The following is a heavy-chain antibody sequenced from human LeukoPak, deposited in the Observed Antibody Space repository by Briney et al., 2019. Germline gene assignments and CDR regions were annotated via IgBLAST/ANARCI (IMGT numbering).Heavy chain of an antibody. CDR3: ARSTSQGYDFWSGYYYYYMDV. CDR2: IYTRGST. CDR1: GGSINNYY. D-gene: IGHD3-3*01. V-gene: IGHV4-4*07. Sequence: SETLSLTCTVSGGSINNYYWSWIRQPAGKGLEWIGRIYTRGSTNYNPSLKSRVTMSVDTSKNQFSLKLSSVTAADTAVYYCARSTSQGYDFWSGYYYYYMDVWGKGTTVTVSS. J-gene: IGHJ6*03.